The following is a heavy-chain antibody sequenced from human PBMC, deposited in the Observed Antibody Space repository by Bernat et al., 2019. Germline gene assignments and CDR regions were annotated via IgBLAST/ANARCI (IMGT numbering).Heavy chain of an antibody. CDR1: GFTFSSYA. CDR3: AKDRSGDYVQNFDY. D-gene: IGHD4-17*01. CDR2: ISASGGST. J-gene: IGHJ4*02. V-gene: IGHV3-23*01. Sequence: EVQLLESGGGLVQPGGSLRLSYAASGFTFSSYAMSCVRQAPGKRLEWVSSISASGGSTWYADSVKGRFTISRDNSKNTLYLQMNSLRAEDTAVYYCAKDRSGDYVQNFDYWGQGTLVTVSS.